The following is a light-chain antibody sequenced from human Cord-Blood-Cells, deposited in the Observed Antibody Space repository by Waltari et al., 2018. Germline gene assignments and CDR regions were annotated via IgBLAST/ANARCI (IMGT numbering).Light chain of an antibody. CDR3: QQYCSSPNT. V-gene: IGKV3-20*01. J-gene: IGKJ4*01. CDR1: QSVCSSY. CDR2: GAS. Sequence: EIVLTQSPGTLSLSPGERATLSCRASQSVCSSYLAWYQQKPGQAPRLLIYGASSRATGIPDRFSGSGSGTDFTLTISRLEPEDFAVYYCQQYCSSPNTFGGGTKVEIK.